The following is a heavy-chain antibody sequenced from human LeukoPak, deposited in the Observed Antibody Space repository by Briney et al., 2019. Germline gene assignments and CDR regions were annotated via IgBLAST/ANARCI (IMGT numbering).Heavy chain of an antibody. Sequence: PSETLSLTCTVSGYSISRGYSWGWIRQPPGKGLEWIGNIYHSGSTNYSPSLKSRVTISVDTSKNQFSLKLSSVTAADTAVYFCARQLYVSGSYYAPMDVWGKGTTVTISS. J-gene: IGHJ6*03. V-gene: IGHV4-38-2*02. D-gene: IGHD3-10*01. CDR2: IYHSGST. CDR3: ARQLYVSGSYYAPMDV. CDR1: GYSISRGYS.